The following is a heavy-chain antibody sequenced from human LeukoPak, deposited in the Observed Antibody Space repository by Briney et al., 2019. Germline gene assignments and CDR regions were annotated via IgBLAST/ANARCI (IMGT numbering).Heavy chain of an antibody. CDR3: VRSIVPRPTDYYYMDV. J-gene: IGHJ6*03. V-gene: IGHV1-69*05. CDR1: GGTFSSYA. D-gene: IGHD2-8*01. CDR2: IIPIFGTA. Sequence: ASVKVSCKASGGTFSSYAISWVRQAPGQGLEWMGGIIPIFGTANYAQKFQGRVTITTDESTSTAYMELSSLRSEDTAVYYCVRSIVPRPTDYYYMDVWGKGTTVTVSS.